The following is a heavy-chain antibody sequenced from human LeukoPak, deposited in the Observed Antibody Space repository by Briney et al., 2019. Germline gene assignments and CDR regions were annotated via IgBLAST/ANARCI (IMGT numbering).Heavy chain of an antibody. CDR3: AKRGIWFGELTTSYYYYYMDV. Sequence: GGSLRLSCAASGFTFSSYAMSWVRQAPGKGLEWVSAISGSGGSTYYADSVKGRFTISRDNSKNTLYLQMNSLRAEDTAVYYCAKRGIWFGELTTSYYYYYMDVWGKGTTVTISS. J-gene: IGHJ6*03. V-gene: IGHV3-23*01. CDR1: GFTFSSYA. D-gene: IGHD3-10*01. CDR2: ISGSGGST.